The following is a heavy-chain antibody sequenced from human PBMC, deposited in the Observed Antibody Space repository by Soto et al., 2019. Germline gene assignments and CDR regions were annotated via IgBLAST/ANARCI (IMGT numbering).Heavy chain of an antibody. CDR2: IYYSGST. J-gene: IGHJ3*02. V-gene: IGHV4-31*03. CDR1: GGSISSGGYY. CDR3: ARAGSGSPDAFDI. D-gene: IGHD3-22*01. Sequence: SETLSLTCTVSGGSISSGGYYWSWIRQHPGKGLEWIGYIYYSGSTYYNPSLKSRVTISVDTSKNQFSLKLSSVTAADTAVYYCARAGSGSPDAFDIWGQGTMVTVS.